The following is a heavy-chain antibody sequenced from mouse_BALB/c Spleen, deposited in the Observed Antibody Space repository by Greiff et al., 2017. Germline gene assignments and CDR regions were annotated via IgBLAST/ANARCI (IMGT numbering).Heavy chain of an antibody. J-gene: IGHJ4*01. CDR2: IRSKSNNYAT. V-gene: IGHV10-3*03. CDR1: GFTFNTYA. CDR3: VREGAYGSNAMDY. D-gene: IGHD1-1*01. Sequence: EVQLVESGGGLVQPKGSLKLSCAASGFTFNTYAMHWVCQAPGKGLEWVARIRSKSNNYATYYADSVKDRFTISRDDSQSMLYLQMNNLKTEDTAMYYCVREGAYGSNAMDYWGQGTSVTVSS.